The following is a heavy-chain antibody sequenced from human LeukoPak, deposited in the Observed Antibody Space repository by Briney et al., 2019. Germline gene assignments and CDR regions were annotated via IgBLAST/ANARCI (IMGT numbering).Heavy chain of an antibody. Sequence: GGSLRRSCAASGYTFSSYSMNWVRQAPGKGLEWISYISSSSTTIYYADSVKGRFTISRDNAKNSLYLQMNSLRDEDSAVYYCAKYCVSASCYASYDYWGQGTLVTVSS. CDR2: ISSSSTTI. CDR3: AKYCVSASCYASYDY. CDR1: GYTFSSYS. V-gene: IGHV3-48*02. J-gene: IGHJ4*02. D-gene: IGHD2-2*01.